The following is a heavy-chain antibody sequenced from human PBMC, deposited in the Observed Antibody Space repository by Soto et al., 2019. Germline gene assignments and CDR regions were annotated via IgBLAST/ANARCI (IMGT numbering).Heavy chain of an antibody. J-gene: IGHJ6*02. CDR3: AKDWGSPDSYYYYYGMDV. D-gene: IGHD3-16*01. CDR1: GFTFSSYA. CDR2: ISGSGGST. V-gene: IGHV3-23*01. Sequence: GGSLRLSCAASGFTFSSYAMSWVRQAPGKGLEWVSAISGSGGSTYYADSVKGRFTISRDNSKNTLYLQMNSLRAEDTAVYYCAKDWGSPDSYYYYYGMDVWGQGTTVTVSS.